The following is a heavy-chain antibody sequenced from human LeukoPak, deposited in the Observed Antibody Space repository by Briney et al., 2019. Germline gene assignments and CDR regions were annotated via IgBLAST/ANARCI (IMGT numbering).Heavy chain of an antibody. CDR3: ARHLNLFDP. V-gene: IGHV4-4*09. Sequence: SETLSLTCTVSGGSISSYYWSWIRQPPGKGLEWIGYIYTSGSTNYNPSLKSRVTISVDTSKNQFSLKLSSVTAADTAVYYCARHLNLFDPWGQGTLVTVSS. CDR1: GGSISSYY. J-gene: IGHJ5*02. CDR2: IYTSGST.